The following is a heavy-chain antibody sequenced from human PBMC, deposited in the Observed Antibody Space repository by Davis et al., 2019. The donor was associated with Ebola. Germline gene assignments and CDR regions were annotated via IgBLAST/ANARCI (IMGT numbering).Heavy chain of an antibody. CDR3: ARLKEELWFGELLAAYYFDY. D-gene: IGHD3-10*01. J-gene: IGHJ4*02. CDR1: GGSISSGGYY. CDR2: IYYGGST. V-gene: IGHV4-31*03. Sequence: SETLSLTCTVSGGSISSGGYYWSWIRQHPGKGLEWIGYIYYGGSTYYNPSLKSRVTISVDTSKNQFSLKLSSVTAADTAVYYCARLKEELWFGELLAAYYFDYWGQGTLVTVSS.